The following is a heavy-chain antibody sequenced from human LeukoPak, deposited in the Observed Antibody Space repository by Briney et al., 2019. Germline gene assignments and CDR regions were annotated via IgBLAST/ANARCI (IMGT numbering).Heavy chain of an antibody. CDR1: GGSISSSGYY. V-gene: IGHV4-39*01. Sequence: SETLSLXCTVSGGSISSSGYYWGWIRQPPGKGLEWIASIYYSGSTYYNPSLKSRVTISVDTSKNQLSLKLSSLTAADTAVYYCARHEYSGSYYGLFWFDPWGQGTLVTVSS. CDR3: ARHEYSGSYYGLFWFDP. CDR2: IYYSGST. J-gene: IGHJ5*02. D-gene: IGHD1-26*01.